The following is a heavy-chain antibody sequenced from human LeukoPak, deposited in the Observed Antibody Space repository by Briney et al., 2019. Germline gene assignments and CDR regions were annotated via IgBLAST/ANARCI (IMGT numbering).Heavy chain of an antibody. CDR1: GFTFSSSA. CDR2: ISGSGGSI. Sequence: GGSLRLSCAASGFTFSSSAMTWVRQAPGKGLEWVSAISGSGGSIYYADSVKGRFTISRDNSKNTLYLEMNSLRAEDTAIYYCASSQRRYCVDWGQGTLVTVSS. D-gene: IGHD2-15*01. J-gene: IGHJ4*02. V-gene: IGHV3-23*01. CDR3: ASSQRRYCVD.